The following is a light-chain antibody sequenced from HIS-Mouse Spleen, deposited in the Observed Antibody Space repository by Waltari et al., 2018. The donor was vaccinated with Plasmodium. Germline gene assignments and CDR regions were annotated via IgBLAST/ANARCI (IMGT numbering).Light chain of an antibody. CDR2: GAS. CDR1: QSVSRN. Sequence: EIVMTQSPATLSVSPGERATLSCRASQSVSRNLAWYQQKPGQPPRLLIDGASTRATGIPARFSGGGSGTEFTLTISSMQSEDFAVYYCQQYNNWPPYTFGQGTKLEIK. V-gene: IGKV3-15*01. J-gene: IGKJ2*01. CDR3: QQYNNWPPYT.